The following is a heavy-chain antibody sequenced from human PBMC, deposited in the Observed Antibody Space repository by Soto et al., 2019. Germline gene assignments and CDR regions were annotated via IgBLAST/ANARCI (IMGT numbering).Heavy chain of an antibody. D-gene: IGHD3-22*01. Sequence: ASVKVSCKASGYTFTSYGISWVRQGPGQGLEWMGWISAYNGNTNYAQKLQGRVTMTTDTSTSTAHMELRSLRSDDTAVYYCARDGTYYYNSSGYYSHYYYGMDVWGQGTTVTVSS. CDR1: GYTFTSYG. CDR3: ARDGTYYYNSSGYYSHYYYGMDV. J-gene: IGHJ6*02. CDR2: ISAYNGNT. V-gene: IGHV1-18*01.